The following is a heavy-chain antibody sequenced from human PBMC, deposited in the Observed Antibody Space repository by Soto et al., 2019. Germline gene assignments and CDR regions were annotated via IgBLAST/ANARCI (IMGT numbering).Heavy chain of an antibody. D-gene: IGHD2-2*01. J-gene: IGHJ6*02. Sequence: QVQLVESGGGVVQPGRSLRVSCAASGFTFSSYGMHWVRQAPGKGLEWVAVISYDGSNKYYADSVKGRFTISRDNSKNTLYLQMNSLRAEYTAVYYCAKAHCSSTSCYPLYYYYYGMDVWGQGTTVTVSS. CDR1: GFTFSSYG. CDR2: ISYDGSNK. V-gene: IGHV3-30*18. CDR3: AKAHCSSTSCYPLYYYYYGMDV.